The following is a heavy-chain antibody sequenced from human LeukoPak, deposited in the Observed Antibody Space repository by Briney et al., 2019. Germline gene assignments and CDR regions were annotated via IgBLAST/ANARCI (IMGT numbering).Heavy chain of an antibody. Sequence: SETLSLTCTVSGGSISSSSYYWGWIRQPPGKGLEWIGSIYYSGSTYYNPSLKSRVTISVDTSKNQFSLKLSSVTAADTAVYYCARHAVYYDSSGYFTSWGKETLFTVSS. D-gene: IGHD3-22*01. J-gene: IGHJ4*02. CDR2: IYYSGST. V-gene: IGHV4-39*01. CDR3: ARHAVYYDSSGYFTS. CDR1: GGSISSSSYY.